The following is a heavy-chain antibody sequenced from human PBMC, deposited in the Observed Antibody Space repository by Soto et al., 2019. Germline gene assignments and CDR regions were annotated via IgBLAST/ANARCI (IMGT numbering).Heavy chain of an antibody. CDR2: INPSGGST. CDR1: GYTFTSYY. CDR3: ARWGADYYDSSGYYPDLPFQH. J-gene: IGHJ1*01. Sequence: ASVKVSCKASGYTFTSYYMHWVRQAPGQGLEWMGIINPSGGSTSYAQKFQGRVTMTRDTSTSTVYMELSSLRSEDTAVYYCARWGADYYDSSGYYPDLPFQHWGQGTLVTVPQ. V-gene: IGHV1-46*03. D-gene: IGHD3-22*01.